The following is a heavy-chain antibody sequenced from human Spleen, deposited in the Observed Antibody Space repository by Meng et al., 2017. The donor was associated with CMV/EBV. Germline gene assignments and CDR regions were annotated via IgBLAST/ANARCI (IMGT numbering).Heavy chain of an antibody. J-gene: IGHJ4*02. Sequence: SGGSISSAVDYWSWIRQLPGRGLEWIGYIYYSGTTYYNPSFKSRVTISVDTSKNLFSLTLRSVAAADTAVYYCVRSGDRHQGSDFDYWGRGSLVTVSS. V-gene: IGHV4-31*02. D-gene: IGHD1-14*01. CDR3: VRSGDRHQGSDFDY. CDR1: GGSISSAVDY. CDR2: IYYSGTT.